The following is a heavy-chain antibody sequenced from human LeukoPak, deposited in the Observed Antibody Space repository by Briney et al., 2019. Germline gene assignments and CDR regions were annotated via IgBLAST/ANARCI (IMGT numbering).Heavy chain of an antibody. D-gene: IGHD3-16*01. CDR1: GFTFSGSA. CDR2: IRSKTNSYAT. J-gene: IGHJ4*02. V-gene: IGHV3-73*01. Sequence: GGSLRLSCAASGFTFSGSAIHWVRQASGKGLEWVGRIRSKTNSYATAYAVSVKGSFTISRDDSKNTAYLQMNSLKTEDTAVYYCLVMYSDWGQGTLVTVSS. CDR3: LVMYSD.